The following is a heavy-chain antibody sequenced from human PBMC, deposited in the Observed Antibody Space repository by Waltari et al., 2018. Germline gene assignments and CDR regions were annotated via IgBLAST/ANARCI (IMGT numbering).Heavy chain of an antibody. D-gene: IGHD3-3*01. V-gene: IGHV3-30*02. CDR3: AKDNGDGFWSGERGWFDP. J-gene: IGHJ5*02. CDR2: IRYDGSNK. Sequence: APGKGLEWVAFIRYDGSNKYYADSVKGRFTISRDNSKNTLYLQMNSLRAEDTAVYYCAKDNGDGFWSGERGWFDPWGQGTLVTVSS.